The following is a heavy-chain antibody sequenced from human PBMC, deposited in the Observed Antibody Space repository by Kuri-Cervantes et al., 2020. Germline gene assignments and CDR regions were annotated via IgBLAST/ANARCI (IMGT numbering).Heavy chain of an antibody. D-gene: IGHD3-3*01. CDR2: ISYDGSNK. CDR3: ARHATDMTIFGVVITPYGMDV. Sequence: GGSPRLSCAASGFTFSSYAMHWVRQAPGKGLEWVAVISYDGSNKYYADSVKGRFTISRDNSKNTLYLQMNSLRAEDTAVYYCARHATDMTIFGVVITPYGMDVWGQGTTVTVSS. J-gene: IGHJ6*02. CDR1: GFTFSSYA. V-gene: IGHV3-30-3*01.